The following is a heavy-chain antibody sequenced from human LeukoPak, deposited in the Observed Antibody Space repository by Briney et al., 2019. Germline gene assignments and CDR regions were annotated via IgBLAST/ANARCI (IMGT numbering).Heavy chain of an antibody. CDR2: ISSSSSYI. V-gene: IGHV3-21*01. J-gene: IGHJ4*02. CDR1: GFTFSSYS. D-gene: IGHD5-24*01. CDR3: AGVLESEMATIGATDY. Sequence: GGSLRLSCAASGFTFSSYSMNWVRQAPGKGLEWVSSISSSSSYIYYADSVKGRFTISRDNAKNSLYLQMNSLRAEDTAVHYCAGVLESEMATIGATDYWGQGTLVTVSS.